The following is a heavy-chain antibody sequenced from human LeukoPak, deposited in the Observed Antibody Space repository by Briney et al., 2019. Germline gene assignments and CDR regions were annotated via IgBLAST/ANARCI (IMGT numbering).Heavy chain of an antibody. CDR2: IYHSGST. CDR3: ARVGSGSCLDY. Sequence: SGTLSLTCAVSGGSISSSNWWSWVRQPPGKGLEWIGSIYHSGSTYYNPSLKSRVTISVDTSKNQFSLKLSSVTAADTAVYYCARVGSGSCLDYWGQGTLVTVSS. J-gene: IGHJ4*02. V-gene: IGHV4-4*02. D-gene: IGHD1-26*01. CDR1: GGSISSSNW.